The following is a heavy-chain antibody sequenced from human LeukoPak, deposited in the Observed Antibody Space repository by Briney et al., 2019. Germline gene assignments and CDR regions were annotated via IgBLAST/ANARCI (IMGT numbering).Heavy chain of an antibody. Sequence: ASVKVSCKASGYTFTSYAMHWVRQAPGQRLEWMGWINAGNGNTKYSQKFQGRVTITADKSTSTAYMELSSLRSEDTAVYYCARDSFVLEMATGFSGMDVWGQGTTVTVSS. V-gene: IGHV1-3*01. CDR1: GYTFTSYA. D-gene: IGHD5-24*01. J-gene: IGHJ6*02. CDR2: INAGNGNT. CDR3: ARDSFVLEMATGFSGMDV.